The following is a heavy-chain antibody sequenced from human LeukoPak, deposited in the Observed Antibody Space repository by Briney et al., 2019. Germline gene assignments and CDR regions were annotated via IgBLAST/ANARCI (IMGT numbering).Heavy chain of an antibody. J-gene: IGHJ4*02. CDR1: GGSISSYY. CDR2: IYYSGRT. V-gene: IGHV4-59*01. D-gene: IGHD2-2*01. CDR3: ARSSTGSYFDY. Sequence: SETLSLTCTVSGGSISSYYWSWIRQPPGKGLEWIGYIYYSGRTNYNPSLKSQVTISVDTSKNQFSLKLSSVTAADTAVYYCARSSTGSYFDYWGQGTLVTVSS.